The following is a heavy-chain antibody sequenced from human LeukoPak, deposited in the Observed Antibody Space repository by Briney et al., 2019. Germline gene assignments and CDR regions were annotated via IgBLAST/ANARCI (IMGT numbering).Heavy chain of an antibody. CDR3: ARESLEYYYDSSGYYYNY. CDR1: GFTFSSYA. V-gene: IGHV3-23*01. D-gene: IGHD3-22*01. J-gene: IGHJ4*02. Sequence: GASLRLSCAASGFTFSSYAMSWVRQAPGKGLEWVSAISGSGGSTYYADSVKGRFTISRDNSKNTLYLQMNSLRAEDTAVYYCARESLEYYYDSSGYYYNYWGQGTLVTVSS. CDR2: ISGSGGST.